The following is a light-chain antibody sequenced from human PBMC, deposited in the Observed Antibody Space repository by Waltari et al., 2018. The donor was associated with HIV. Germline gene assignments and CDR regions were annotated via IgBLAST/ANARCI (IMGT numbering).Light chain of an antibody. CDR1: QSVSSSY. V-gene: IGKV3-20*01. Sequence: DIVSTQSPGTLSLSPVERATLSCRASQSVSSSYLAWYQQKPGQAPRLLIYGASSRATGIPGRFSGSGSGTDFTLTISRLEPEDFAVYYCQQYGSSPRSITFGQGTRLEIK. J-gene: IGKJ5*01. CDR3: QQYGSSPRSIT. CDR2: GAS.